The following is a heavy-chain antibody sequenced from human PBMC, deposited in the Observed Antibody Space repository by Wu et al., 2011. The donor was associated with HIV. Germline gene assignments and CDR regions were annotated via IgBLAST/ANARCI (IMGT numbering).Heavy chain of an antibody. Sequence: PGASVKVSCKASGYTFTGYYMHWVRQAPGQGLEWMGWINPNSGGTNYAQKFQGRVTMTRDTSISTAYMELSSLRSDDTAVYYCARVEARDFWSGYYDYWGQGTLVTVSS. D-gene: IGHD3-3*01. J-gene: IGHJ4*02. V-gene: IGHV1-2*02. CDR2: INPNSGGT. CDR3: ARVEARDFWSGYYDY. CDR1: GYTFTGYY.